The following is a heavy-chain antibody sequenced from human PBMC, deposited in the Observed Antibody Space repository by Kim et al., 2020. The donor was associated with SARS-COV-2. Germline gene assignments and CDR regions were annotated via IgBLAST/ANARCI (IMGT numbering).Heavy chain of an antibody. D-gene: IGHD3-10*01. CDR3: ASHPDYYGSGFHDYYGMDV. J-gene: IGHJ6*02. CDR2: ISSSSSYI. V-gene: IGHV3-21*01. CDR1: GFTFSSYS. Sequence: LSLTCAASGFTFSSYSMNWVRQAPGKGLEWVSSISSSSSYIYYADSVKGRFTISRDNAKNSLYLQMNSLRAEDTAVYYCASHPDYYGSGFHDYYGMDVWGQGTTVTVSS.